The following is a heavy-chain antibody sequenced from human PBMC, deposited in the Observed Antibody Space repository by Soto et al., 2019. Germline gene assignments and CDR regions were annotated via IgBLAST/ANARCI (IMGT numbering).Heavy chain of an antibody. D-gene: IGHD5-12*01. Sequence: ASVKVSCKASGGTFSSYAISWVRQAPGQGLEWMGGIIPIFGTANYTQKFQGRVTITADESTSTAYMELSSLRSEDTAVYYCARGVEMATKIFDYWGQGTLVTVSS. CDR1: GGTFSSYA. V-gene: IGHV1-69*13. CDR2: IIPIFGTA. J-gene: IGHJ4*02. CDR3: ARGVEMATKIFDY.